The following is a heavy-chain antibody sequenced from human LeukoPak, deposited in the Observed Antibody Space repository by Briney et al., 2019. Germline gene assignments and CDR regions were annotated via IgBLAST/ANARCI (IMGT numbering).Heavy chain of an antibody. Sequence: GGSLRLSCAASGFTFSSHWMTWVRQAPGQGLEWVADIGQDGSEKYYVDSVKGRFTISRDNTKNSLYLQMNSLRAEDTAVYYCARDYPKYHPYYFDYWGQGTRVTVSS. V-gene: IGHV3-7*01. CDR1: GFTFSSHW. CDR2: IGQDGSEK. CDR3: ARDYPKYHPYYFDY. D-gene: IGHD2-2*01. J-gene: IGHJ4*02.